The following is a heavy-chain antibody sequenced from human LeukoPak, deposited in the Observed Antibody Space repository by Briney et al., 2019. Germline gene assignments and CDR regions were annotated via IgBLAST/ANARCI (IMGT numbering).Heavy chain of an antibody. Sequence: SGGSLRLSCAASTFTFSSYTMNWVRQAPGKGLEWVSSISPSGNSKYHADSVKGRFTISRDNAENSLYMQMNSLRAEDTGVYYCVRDFLGESGAGGYWGQGTLVTVSS. CDR2: ISPSGNSK. J-gene: IGHJ4*02. D-gene: IGHD3-10*01. CDR1: TFTFSSYT. CDR3: VRDFLGESGAGGY. V-gene: IGHV3-21*01.